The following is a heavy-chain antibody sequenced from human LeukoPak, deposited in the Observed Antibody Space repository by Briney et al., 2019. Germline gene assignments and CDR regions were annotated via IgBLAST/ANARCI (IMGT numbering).Heavy chain of an antibody. Sequence: GGSLRLSCAASGFSFSDYYMGWIRRAPGKGLEWVSYMSGNEMTTYYTDSVKGRFTVSRDNAKNSLYLQMNSLRAEDTAVYYCVGDRELGIGLSWGQGTLVTVSS. CDR1: GFSFSDYY. V-gene: IGHV3-11*04. CDR3: VGDRELGIGLS. CDR2: MSGNEMTT. J-gene: IGHJ5*02. D-gene: IGHD7-27*01.